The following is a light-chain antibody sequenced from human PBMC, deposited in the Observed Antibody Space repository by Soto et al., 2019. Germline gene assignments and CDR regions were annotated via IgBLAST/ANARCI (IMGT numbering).Light chain of an antibody. CDR3: SSYAGSNNLV. V-gene: IGLV2-8*01. J-gene: IGLJ2*01. CDR1: SSDVGGYNY. Sequence: QSALTQPPSASGSPGQSVTISCTGTSSDVGGYNYVSWYQQHPGKAPKLMIYEVSKRPSGVPDRFSGSKSGNTASLTVSGLQAEDEADYYCSSYAGSNNLVFGRGTKPTVL. CDR2: EVS.